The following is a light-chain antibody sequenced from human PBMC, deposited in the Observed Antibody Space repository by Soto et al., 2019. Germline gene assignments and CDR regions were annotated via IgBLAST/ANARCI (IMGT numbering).Light chain of an antibody. Sequence: DIQMTQSPSSLSASIGDRVTITCHASQDIRQYLNWYQQKPGKAPKLLIYDASMLETGVPSRFSGSGSGTDFTFTVSSLQLEDLATYYCQVYDYISAGFTFGPGTNVDLK. V-gene: IGKV1-33*01. CDR2: DAS. J-gene: IGKJ3*01. CDR3: QVYDYISAGFT. CDR1: QDIRQY.